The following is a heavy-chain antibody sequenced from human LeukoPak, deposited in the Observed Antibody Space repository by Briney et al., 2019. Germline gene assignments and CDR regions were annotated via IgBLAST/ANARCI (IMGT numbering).Heavy chain of an antibody. J-gene: IGHJ4*02. D-gene: IGHD5-18*01. CDR1: GGSISSYY. CDR3: ARARPRYSYACYFDY. Sequence: PSETLSLTCTVSGGSISSYYWSWIRQPPGKGLEWIGYIYYSGSTNYNPSLKSRVTISVDTSKNQFSLKLSSVTAADTAVYYCARARPRYSYACYFDYWGQGTLVTVSS. V-gene: IGHV4-59*01. CDR2: IYYSGST.